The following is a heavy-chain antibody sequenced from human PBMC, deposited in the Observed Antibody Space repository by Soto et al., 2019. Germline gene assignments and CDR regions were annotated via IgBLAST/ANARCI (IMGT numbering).Heavy chain of an antibody. V-gene: IGHV1-69*02. CDR2: IIPILGIA. D-gene: IGHD2-2*01. CDR1: GGTFSSYT. CDR3: PSSLDVVVPADY. Sequence: QVQLVQCGGEVKKPGSSVRVSCKACGGTFSSYTISWVRQAPGQGLEWMGRIIPILGIANYAQKFQGRVTITADKSTSTAYMELSSLRSEDTAVYYCPSSLDVVVPADYWGQGTLVTVSS. J-gene: IGHJ4*02.